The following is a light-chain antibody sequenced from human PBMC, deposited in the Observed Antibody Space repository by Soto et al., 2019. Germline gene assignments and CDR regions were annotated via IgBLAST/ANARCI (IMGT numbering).Light chain of an antibody. Sequence: DIQMTQSPSTLSASVGDRVTITCRASQSISSWLAWYQQKPGKAPKLLIYKASSLESGVPSRFSGSGSGTDFTLTISSLQPEDFATYYCQQSYSTPPTFGQGTRLEIK. J-gene: IGKJ5*01. CDR1: QSISSW. CDR3: QQSYSTPPT. CDR2: KAS. V-gene: IGKV1-5*03.